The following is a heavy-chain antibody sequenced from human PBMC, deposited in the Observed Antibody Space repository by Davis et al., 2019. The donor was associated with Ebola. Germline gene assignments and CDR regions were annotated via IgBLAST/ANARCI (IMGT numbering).Heavy chain of an antibody. CDR3: ARDRYSTVTTFYGMDV. J-gene: IGHJ6*01. CDR2: IYYSGST. D-gene: IGHD4-17*01. CDR1: GGSISSYY. Sequence: MPSETLSLTCTVSGGSISSYYWGWIRQPPGKGLEWIGYIYYSGSTNYNPSLKSRVTISLGTSKNQFSLKLSSVTAADTAIYYCARDRYSTVTTFYGMDVWGQGTTVTVSS. V-gene: IGHV4-59*01.